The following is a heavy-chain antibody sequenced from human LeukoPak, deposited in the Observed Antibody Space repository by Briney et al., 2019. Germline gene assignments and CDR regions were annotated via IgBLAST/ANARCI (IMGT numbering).Heavy chain of an antibody. J-gene: IGHJ6*03. D-gene: IGHD3-16*01. V-gene: IGHV3-48*02. CDR2: ISGGTRLVI. CDR3: ASGATSWAHMDV. Sequence: GGSLRLSCEVSGLTSSDHPMNWVRQAPGKGLEWLSYISGGTRLVIYYAESVKGRFTTSRDHAKKTVYLQMNDVRDEDTAVYFCASGATSWAHMDVWGKGTTVTVSS. CDR1: GLTSSDHP.